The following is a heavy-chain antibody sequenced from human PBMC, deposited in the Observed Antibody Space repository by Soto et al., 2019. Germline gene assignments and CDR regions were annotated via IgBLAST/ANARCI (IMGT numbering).Heavy chain of an antibody. CDR3: ARESWQLLDS. Sequence: QVQLVQSGTEVKKPGASVKVSCKASGYTFTNYGVNWVRQAPGQGLERMGWISAHNGNTYYVQKFKGRGTMTTDTSTNTAYLALRSLRSDDKAVYYRARESWQLLDSWGQGTLVTISP. D-gene: IGHD3-10*01. CDR2: ISAHNGNT. CDR1: GYTFTNYG. V-gene: IGHV1-18*01. J-gene: IGHJ5*01.